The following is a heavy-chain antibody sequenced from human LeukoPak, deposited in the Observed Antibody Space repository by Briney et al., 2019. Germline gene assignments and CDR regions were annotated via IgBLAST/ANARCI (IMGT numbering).Heavy chain of an antibody. V-gene: IGHV1-69*05. D-gene: IGHD4-11*01. J-gene: IGHJ6*03. CDR1: GGTFSNYA. CDR2: IIPMFGTT. CDR3: ASVTVTTWAPDGHMDV. Sequence: SVKVSCKSSGGTFSNYAISWVRQAPGQGLEWMGRIIPMFGTTNYAQNFQGRVTITTDESTSTAYMEVSSLRIEDTAVYYCASVTVTTWAPDGHMDVWGKGTTVTVSS.